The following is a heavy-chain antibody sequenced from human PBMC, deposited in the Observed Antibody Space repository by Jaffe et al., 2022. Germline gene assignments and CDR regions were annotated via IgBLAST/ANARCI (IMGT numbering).Heavy chain of an antibody. V-gene: IGHV3-21*01. D-gene: IGHD7-27*01. Sequence: EVHLVESGGGLVKPGGSLRLSCAASGFTFDTYTMHWVRQAPGKGLEWVASINRVIYNIYYAESVRGRFTISRDNAKNSLYLQMSSLRAEDTAVYYCARDYVTGIPDFGFGGQGTLVTVSS. CDR2: INRVIYNI. CDR3: ARDYVTGIPDFGF. J-gene: IGHJ4*02. CDR1: GFTFDTYT.